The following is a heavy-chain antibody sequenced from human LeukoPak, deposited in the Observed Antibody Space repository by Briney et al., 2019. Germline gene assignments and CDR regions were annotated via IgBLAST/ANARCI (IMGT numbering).Heavy chain of an antibody. J-gene: IGHJ3*02. CDR3: ATQIPRGFGVVVPAATRGNVFEI. CDR2: IYSTGST. CDR1: GGSISSGGYY. Sequence: PSETLSLTCTVSGGSISSGGYYWSWIRQPAGKGLEWIGRIYSTGSTNYNPSLKSRVTMSVDASKNQFSLKLTSVTAADTAVYYCATQIPRGFGVVVPAATRGNVFEIWGQGTMVTVSA. D-gene: IGHD2-2*01. V-gene: IGHV4-61*02.